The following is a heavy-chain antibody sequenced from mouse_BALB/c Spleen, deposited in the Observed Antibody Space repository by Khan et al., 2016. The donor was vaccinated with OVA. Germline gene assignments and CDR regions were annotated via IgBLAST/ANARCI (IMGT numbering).Heavy chain of an antibody. D-gene: IGHD2-14*01. CDR3: ITKGTSDRNGGCIAY. Sequence: QVQLKQSGAELARPGASVKMSCKASGYTFTSYTIHWINLRPGQGLEWIGYINPSNGYTNYTQKFKDKATLTADKSSTTAYMQLSSRSSDDSAVYSCITKGTSDRNGGCIAYWGQGTLVTVSA. J-gene: IGHJ3*01. CDR1: GYTFTSYT. CDR2: INPSNGYT. V-gene: IGHV1-4*01.